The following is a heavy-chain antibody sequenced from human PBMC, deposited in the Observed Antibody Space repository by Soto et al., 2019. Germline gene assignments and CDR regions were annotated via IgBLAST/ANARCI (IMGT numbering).Heavy chain of an antibody. V-gene: IGHV4-4*07. J-gene: IGHJ6*02. CDR3: AGIGEEVYYGMDV. CDR2: ISARGDT. Sequence: QVQLQESGPGLVKPSETLSLTCTVSGGSMSSYYWNWVRQPAGRGLEWIGRISARGDTNYNPSLKGRVTMFVDRSTNEFSLRLTSVTAADTAVYYCAGIGEEVYYGMDVWGQGATVTVSS. D-gene: IGHD1-26*01. CDR1: GGSMSSYY.